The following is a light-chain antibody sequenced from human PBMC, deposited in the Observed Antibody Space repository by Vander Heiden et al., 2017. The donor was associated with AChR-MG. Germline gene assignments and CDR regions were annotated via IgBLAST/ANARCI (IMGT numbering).Light chain of an antibody. CDR2: RAS. CDR3: QQYHKFPPT. CDR1: QRIDSW. V-gene: IGKV1-5*03. Sequence: DIQLTQSPSTLSAFVGDRVIVTCRASQRIDSWLAWYQHKPAKAPKLMIYRASTLDIGVPPRFSGSGSDTEFTLTISSLQPEDFGTYYCQQYHKFPPTFGPGTKVDFK. J-gene: IGKJ3*01.